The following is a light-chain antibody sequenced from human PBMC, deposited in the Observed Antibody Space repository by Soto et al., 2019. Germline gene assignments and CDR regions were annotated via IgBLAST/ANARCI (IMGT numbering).Light chain of an antibody. V-gene: IGKV3-15*01. CDR1: QSVSSN. Sequence: EIVMTPSPATLSVSPGERATLSCRASQSVSSNLAWYQKKPGQAPRLLLYGASTRATGIPARFSGSGSGTEFTRTISSLQSEDFAVYYCQQYNNWPPITFGQGTRLEIK. CDR2: GAS. CDR3: QQYNNWPPIT. J-gene: IGKJ5*01.